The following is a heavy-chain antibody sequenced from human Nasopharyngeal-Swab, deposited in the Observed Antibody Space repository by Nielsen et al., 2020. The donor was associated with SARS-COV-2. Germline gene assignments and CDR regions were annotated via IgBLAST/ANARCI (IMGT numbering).Heavy chain of an antibody. CDR3: ARDLGATLDV. CDR2: IWYDGSNK. V-gene: IGHV3-33*01. CDR1: GFTFSSYG. J-gene: IGHJ4*02. D-gene: IGHD1-26*01. Sequence: GESLKISCAASGFTFSSYGMHWVRQAPGKGLEWVAVIWYDGSNKYYADSVKGRFTISRDNSKDTLYLQMNSLRAEDTAVYYCARDLGATLDVWGQGTLVTVSS.